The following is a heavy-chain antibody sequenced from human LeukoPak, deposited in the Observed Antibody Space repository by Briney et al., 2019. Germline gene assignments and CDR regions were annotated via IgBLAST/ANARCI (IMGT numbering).Heavy chain of an antibody. D-gene: IGHD3-10*01. CDR1: GGSFSGYY. CDR3: ARTYGSGSWWFDS. V-gene: IGHV4-34*01. Sequence: PSETLSLTCAVYGGSFSGYYWSWIRQPPGKGLEWIGEINHSGSTNYNPSLKSRVTISVDTSKNQFSLKLSSVTAADTAVYYCARTYGSGSWWFDSWGQGTLVTVSS. CDR2: INHSGST. J-gene: IGHJ5*01.